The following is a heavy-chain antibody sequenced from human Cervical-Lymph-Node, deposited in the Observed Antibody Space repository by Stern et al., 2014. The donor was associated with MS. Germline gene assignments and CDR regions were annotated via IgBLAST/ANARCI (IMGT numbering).Heavy chain of an antibody. V-gene: IGHV3-30*18. CDR2: ISYDGSNK. Sequence: MQLVESGGGVVQPGRSLRLSCAASGFTFSSYAMHWVRQAPGKGLEWVAVISYDGSNKYYADSVKGRFTISRDNSKNTLYLQMNSLRAEDTAVYYCAKDKTGRGWIFDYWGQGTLVTVSS. CDR1: GFTFSSYA. J-gene: IGHJ4*02. CDR3: AKDKTGRGWIFDY. D-gene: IGHD5-12*01.